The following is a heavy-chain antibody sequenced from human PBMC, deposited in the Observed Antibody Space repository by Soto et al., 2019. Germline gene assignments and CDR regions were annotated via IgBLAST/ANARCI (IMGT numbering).Heavy chain of an antibody. Sequence: EVQLVESGGGLVKPGGSLRLSCAASGFTFSSYSMNWVRQAPGKGLEWVSSISSSSSYIYYAYSVKGRFTISRDNAKNSLYLQMNRLRAEDTAVYYCARDCSSTSCSYGMDVWGQGTTVTVSS. J-gene: IGHJ6*02. V-gene: IGHV3-21*01. CDR1: GFTFSSYS. D-gene: IGHD2-2*01. CDR2: ISSSSSYI. CDR3: ARDCSSTSCSYGMDV.